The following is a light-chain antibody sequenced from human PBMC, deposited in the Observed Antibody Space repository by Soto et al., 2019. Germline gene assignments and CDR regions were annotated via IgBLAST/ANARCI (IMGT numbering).Light chain of an antibody. V-gene: IGLV2-8*01. CDR1: SNDVGHSSF. CDR3: KEPADNGKHV. CDR2: DVS. Sequence: QSALTQPPSASGSPGQSVTISCTGNSNDVGHSSFISWYQQHPGKGPKLIIYDVSKRPSGVPDRFSGSKSGNTASLSVSGLQDDEEADYFCKEPADNGKHVFGTGTKLTVL. J-gene: IGLJ1*01.